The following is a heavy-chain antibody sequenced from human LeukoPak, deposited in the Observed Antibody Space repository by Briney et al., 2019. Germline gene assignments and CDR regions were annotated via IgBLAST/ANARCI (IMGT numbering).Heavy chain of an antibody. V-gene: IGHV3-48*01. Sequence: GGSLRLSCAASGFPFSSYSMNWVRQAPGKGREWVSYISASGSNIYYLDAVKGRFTVSRDNAMNSLFLQMNRPRAEDTAIYYCVRVKGTYFDFWGEGTLVTVSS. D-gene: IGHD1-1*01. CDR3: VRVKGTYFDF. CDR1: GFPFSSYS. CDR2: ISASGSNI. J-gene: IGHJ4*02.